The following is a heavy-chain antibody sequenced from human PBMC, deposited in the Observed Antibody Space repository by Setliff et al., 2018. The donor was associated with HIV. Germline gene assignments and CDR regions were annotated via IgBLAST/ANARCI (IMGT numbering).Heavy chain of an antibody. J-gene: IGHJ6*02. V-gene: IGHV3-48*03. CDR2: ISSTGNTI. CDR3: AREGRITSFGVIIPGSNALDV. Sequence: GALRLSCAASGFTFFSYEMNWVRQAPGKGLEWISYISSTGNTIYYADSVKGRFTISRDNAKNSLSLQMNSLRPEDTAVYYCAREGRITSFGVIIPGSNALDVWGQGTTVTVS. CDR1: GFTFFSYE. D-gene: IGHD3-3*01.